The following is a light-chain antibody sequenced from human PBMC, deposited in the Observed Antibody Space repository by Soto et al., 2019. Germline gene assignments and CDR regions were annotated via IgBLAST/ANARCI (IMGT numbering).Light chain of an antibody. CDR1: QGISSW. V-gene: IGKV1-5*03. CDR2: KAS. Sequence: DIQITQTPSSVSASVGDRVTITFRASQGISSWLGWYQQKPGKAPKLLIYKASSLESGVPSRFSGSGSGTEFTLTICILQPDDFATYYCEQYNIYWTFGQGTKVDIK. J-gene: IGKJ1*01. CDR3: EQYNIYWT.